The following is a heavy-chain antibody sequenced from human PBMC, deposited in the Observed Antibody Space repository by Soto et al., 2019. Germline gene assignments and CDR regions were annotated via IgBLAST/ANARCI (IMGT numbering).Heavy chain of an antibody. CDR3: ARGFYYDSSGYYYQGFDP. Sequence: SETLSLTCTVSGGSVSSGSYYWSWIRQPPGKGLEWIGYIYYSGSTNYNPSLKSRVTISVDTSKNQFSLKLSSVTAADTAVYYCARGFYYDSSGYYYQGFDPWGQGTLVTVSS. CDR1: GGSVSSGSYY. V-gene: IGHV4-61*01. D-gene: IGHD3-22*01. J-gene: IGHJ5*02. CDR2: IYYSGST.